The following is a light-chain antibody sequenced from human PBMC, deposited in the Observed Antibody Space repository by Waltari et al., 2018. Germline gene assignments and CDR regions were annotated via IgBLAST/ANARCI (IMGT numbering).Light chain of an antibody. Sequence: QSVLTQPPSVSAAPGQRVTISCSGGRSKFGNNYVSWYRQFPGTPPKLLIYEDSERPSGIPGRFSGSKSGTSATLDITGLQAGDEADYYCGTWDSSLSGAVFGGGTHLTVL. V-gene: IGLV1-51*02. J-gene: IGLJ7*01. CDR2: EDS. CDR3: GTWDSSLSGAV. CDR1: RSKFGNNY.